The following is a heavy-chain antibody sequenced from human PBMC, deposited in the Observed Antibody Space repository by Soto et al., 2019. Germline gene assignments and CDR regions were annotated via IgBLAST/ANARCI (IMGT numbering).Heavy chain of an antibody. CDR2: IYSGGTI. D-gene: IGHD6-13*01. CDR1: GFTVSSNY. V-gene: IGHV3-66*01. CDR3: ARDRITAADYYYGMDV. J-gene: IGHJ6*02. Sequence: GGSLRLSCAASGFTVSSNYMSWVRQAPGKGLEWVSVIYSGGTIYYADSVKGRFTISRDNAKNSLYLQMNSLRAEDTAVYFCARDRITAADYYYGMDVWGQGTTVTVSS.